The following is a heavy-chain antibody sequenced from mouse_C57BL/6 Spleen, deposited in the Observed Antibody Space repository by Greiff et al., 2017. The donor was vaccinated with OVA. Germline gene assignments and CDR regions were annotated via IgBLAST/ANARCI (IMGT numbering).Heavy chain of an antibody. Sequence: QVQLKESGPELVKPGASVTISCKASGYAFSSSWMNWVKQRPGKGLEWIGRIYPGDGDTNYNGKFKGKATLTADKSSSTAYMQLSSLTSEDSAVYFCARSEGNYPFAYWGQGTLVTVSA. V-gene: IGHV1-82*01. D-gene: IGHD2-1*01. J-gene: IGHJ3*01. CDR3: ARSEGNYPFAY. CDR1: GYAFSSSW. CDR2: IYPGDGDT.